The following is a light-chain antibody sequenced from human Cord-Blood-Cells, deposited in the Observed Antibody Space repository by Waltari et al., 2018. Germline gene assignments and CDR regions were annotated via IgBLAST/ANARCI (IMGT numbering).Light chain of an antibody. CDR3: CSYAGSSTWV. J-gene: IGLJ3*02. CDR1: SSDVGSYNL. Sequence: QSALTQPASVSGSPGQSITISCTGTSSDVGSYNLVSWYQPHPGKAPKLRIYEGSKRPSGVSNRFSGSKSGNTASLTFSGLQAEDEADYYCCSYAGSSTWVFGGGTKLTVL. V-gene: IGLV2-23*01. CDR2: EGS.